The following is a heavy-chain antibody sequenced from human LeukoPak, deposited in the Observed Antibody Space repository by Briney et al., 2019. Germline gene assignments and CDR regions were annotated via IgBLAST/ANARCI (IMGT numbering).Heavy chain of an antibody. Sequence: SGTLSLTCAVSGGSISSSNWWSWVRQPPGKGLEWIGEIYHSGSTNYNPSLKSRVTISLDKSKNQFSLKLSSVTAADTAVYYCARDERSGSIAVAEDAFDIWGQGTMVTVSS. CDR1: GGSISSSNW. D-gene: IGHD6-19*01. CDR3: ARDERSGSIAVAEDAFDI. V-gene: IGHV4-4*02. CDR2: IYHSGST. J-gene: IGHJ3*02.